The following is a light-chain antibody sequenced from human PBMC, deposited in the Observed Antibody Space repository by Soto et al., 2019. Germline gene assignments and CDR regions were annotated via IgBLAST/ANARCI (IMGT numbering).Light chain of an antibody. V-gene: IGKV3-11*01. CDR3: QQRGDWPPIT. Sequence: EIGFPQSPATLSLSPGERAILSCRVSQSVSTFLAWFQQKPGQPPRLLIYNASNRTTGVPARFSGSGSGTDSTLTISSLEPEDFAVYYCQQRGDWPPITFGQGTRLEIK. CDR2: NAS. J-gene: IGKJ5*01. CDR1: QSVSTF.